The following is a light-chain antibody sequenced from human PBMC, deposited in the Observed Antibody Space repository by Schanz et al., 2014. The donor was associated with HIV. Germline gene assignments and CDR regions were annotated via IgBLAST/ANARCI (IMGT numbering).Light chain of an antibody. Sequence: QSVLTQSPSASASLGASVKLTCTLSSGHSSNAIAWHQQQPEKGPRYLMKLNSDGSHSKGDGIPDRFSGSSSGAERYLTISSLQSEDEADYYCQTWGTGIQVFGGGTKLTVV. V-gene: IGLV4-69*01. CDR3: QTWGTGIQV. CDR2: LNSDGSH. J-gene: IGLJ3*02. CDR1: SGHSSNA.